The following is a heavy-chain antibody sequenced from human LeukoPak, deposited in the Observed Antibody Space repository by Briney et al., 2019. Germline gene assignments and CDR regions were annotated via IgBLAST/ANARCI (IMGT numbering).Heavy chain of an antibody. CDR1: GFTFSSYA. Sequence: GGSLRLSCAASGFTFSSYAMSWVRQAPGKGLEWVSAISGSGGSTYYADSVKGRFTISRDNSKNTLYLQMNSLRAEDTAVYYCARGNRLSIAAAHVDYWGQGTLVTVSS. V-gene: IGHV3-23*01. CDR2: ISGSGGST. D-gene: IGHD6-13*01. CDR3: ARGNRLSIAAAHVDY. J-gene: IGHJ4*02.